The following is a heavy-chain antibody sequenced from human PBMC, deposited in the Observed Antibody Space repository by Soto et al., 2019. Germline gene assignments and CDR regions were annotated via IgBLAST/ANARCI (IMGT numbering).Heavy chain of an antibody. D-gene: IGHD4-17*01. Sequence: SETLSLTCTVSGGSISSYYWSWIREPAGKGLEWIGRIYTSGSTNYNPSLKSRVTMSVDTSKNQFSLKLSSVTAADTAVYYCASGLSTVDYYYGMDVWGQGTTVTVSS. CDR2: IYTSGST. CDR1: GGSISSYY. CDR3: ASGLSTVDYYYGMDV. V-gene: IGHV4-4*07. J-gene: IGHJ6*02.